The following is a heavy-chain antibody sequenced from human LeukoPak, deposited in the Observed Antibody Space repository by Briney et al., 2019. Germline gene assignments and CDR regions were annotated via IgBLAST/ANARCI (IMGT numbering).Heavy chain of an antibody. Sequence: GGSLRLSCAASGFTFSSYSMNWVRQAPGKGLEWVSSISSSSSYIYYADSVKGRFTISRDNAKNSLYLQMGSLRAEDTAVYYCARDLNRYSGSLGDWGQGTLVTVSS. CDR1: GFTFSSYS. CDR3: ARDLNRYSGSLGD. V-gene: IGHV3-21*01. D-gene: IGHD1-26*01. J-gene: IGHJ4*02. CDR2: ISSSSSYI.